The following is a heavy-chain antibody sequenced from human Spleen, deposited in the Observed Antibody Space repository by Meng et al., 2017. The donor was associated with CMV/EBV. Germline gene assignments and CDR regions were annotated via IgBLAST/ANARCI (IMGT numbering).Heavy chain of an antibody. CDR2: INPIGGST. J-gene: IGHJ4*02. D-gene: IGHD3-3*01. V-gene: IGHV1-46*04. CDR3: SRVTDFCSGNWDY. Sequence: ASVQVSCKASGYTFTSYYIHWVRQAPGQGLEWMGIINPIGGSTTYAQKLQGRVTMTRDTTTSTVYMELSGLRSEDTAIYYCSRVTDFCSGNWDYWGQGALVTVSS. CDR1: GYTFTSYY.